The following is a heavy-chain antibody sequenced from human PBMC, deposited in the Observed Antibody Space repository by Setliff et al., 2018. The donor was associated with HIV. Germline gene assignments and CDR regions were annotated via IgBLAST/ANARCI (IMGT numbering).Heavy chain of an antibody. D-gene: IGHD4-17*01. V-gene: IGHV4-61*09. CDR1: GGSISSGSYY. CDR3: CRSVTTVLEEAFDI. Sequence: SETLSLTCTVSGGSISSGSYYWTWIRQPAGKGLEWIWHIYTGGTTNYNPSLKSRVSISADMSKNHFSLNLGSVTAADTAVYYFCRSVTTVLEEAFDIWGQGAMGTVSS. J-gene: IGHJ3*02. CDR2: IYTGGTT.